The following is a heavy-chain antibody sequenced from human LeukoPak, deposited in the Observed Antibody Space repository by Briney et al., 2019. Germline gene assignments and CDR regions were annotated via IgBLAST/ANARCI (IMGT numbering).Heavy chain of an antibody. V-gene: IGHV4-4*07. CDR3: ARGGVLWFGERYYYMDV. J-gene: IGHJ6*03. D-gene: IGHD3-10*01. Sequence: SSETLSLTCTVSGGSTSSYYWSWIRQPAGKGLEWIGRIYTSGSTNYNPSLKSRVTMSVDTSKNQFSLKLSSVTAADTAVCYCARGGVLWFGERYYYMDVWGKGTTVTVSS. CDR2: IYTSGST. CDR1: GGSTSSYY.